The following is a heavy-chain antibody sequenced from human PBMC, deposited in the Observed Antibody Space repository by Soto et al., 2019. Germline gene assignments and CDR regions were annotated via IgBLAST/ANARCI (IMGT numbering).Heavy chain of an antibody. V-gene: IGHV3-30*18. CDR3: AKAYYYGSGSYQY. J-gene: IGHJ4*02. CDR1: GFTFSSYG. CDR2: ISYDGSNK. Sequence: QVQLVESGGGVVQPGRSLRLSCAASGFTFSSYGMHWVRQAQGKGLEWVEVISYDGSNKYYADSVKGRFTISRDNSTNTLYLQMNSLRAEDTAVYYCAKAYYYGSGSYQYWGQGTLVTVAS. D-gene: IGHD3-10*01.